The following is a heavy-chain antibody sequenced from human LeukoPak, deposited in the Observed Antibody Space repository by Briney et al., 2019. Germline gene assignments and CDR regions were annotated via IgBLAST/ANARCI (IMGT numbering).Heavy chain of an antibody. V-gene: IGHV3-30*18. Sequence: GGSLRLSCAASGFTFSSYGMHWVRQAPGKGLEWVAVISYDGSNKYYADSVKGRFTISRDNSKNTLYLQMNSLRAEDTAVCHCAKDLRYYDSSGYSDYWGQGTLVTVSS. CDR2: ISYDGSNK. D-gene: IGHD3-22*01. CDR3: AKDLRYYDSSGYSDY. J-gene: IGHJ4*02. CDR1: GFTFSSYG.